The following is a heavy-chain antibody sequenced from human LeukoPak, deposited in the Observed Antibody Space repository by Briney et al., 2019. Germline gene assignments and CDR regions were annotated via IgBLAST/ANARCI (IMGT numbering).Heavy chain of an antibody. Sequence: SETLSLTCAVYGGSFSGYYWSWIRQPPGKGLEWIGEINHSGSTNYNPSLKSRVTISVDTSKNQFSLKLSSVTAADTAVYYCARGVPGAKYYMDVWGKGTTVTISS. CDR1: GGSFSGYY. CDR3: ARGVPGAKYYMDV. V-gene: IGHV4-34*01. CDR2: INHSGST. D-gene: IGHD1-26*01. J-gene: IGHJ6*03.